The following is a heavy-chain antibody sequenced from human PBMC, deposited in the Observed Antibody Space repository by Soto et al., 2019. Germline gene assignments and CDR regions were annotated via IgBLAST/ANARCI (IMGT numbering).Heavy chain of an antibody. CDR2: ISYHGLTT. D-gene: IGHD3-3*02. Sequence: QVQLVESGGGVVQPGRSLRLSCAASGFTFSNYAMHWVRQAPGEGLEWVAVISYHGLTTIYADSVKGRFTISRDNSKYMLHLQMSSLRAEDTAVYYCAREHLALRPEDYYFDSWGQGTLVTVSS. CDR3: AREHLALRPEDYYFDS. J-gene: IGHJ4*02. CDR1: GFTFSNYA. V-gene: IGHV3-30-3*01.